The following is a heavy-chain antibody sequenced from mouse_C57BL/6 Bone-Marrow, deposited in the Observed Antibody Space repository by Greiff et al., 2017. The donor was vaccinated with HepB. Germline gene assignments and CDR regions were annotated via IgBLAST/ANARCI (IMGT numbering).Heavy chain of an antibody. CDR2: IDPSDSYT. CDR1: GYTFTSYW. D-gene: IGHD1-1*01. CDR3: ARRTPRGTTVVATNY. J-gene: IGHJ2*01. V-gene: IGHV1-50*01. Sequence: QVQLQQPGAELVKPGASVKLSCKASGYTFTSYWMQWVKQRPGQGLEWIGEIDPSDSYTNYNQKFKGKATLTVDTSSSTAYMQLSSLTSEYSAVSYCARRTPRGTTVVATNYWGQGTTLTVSS.